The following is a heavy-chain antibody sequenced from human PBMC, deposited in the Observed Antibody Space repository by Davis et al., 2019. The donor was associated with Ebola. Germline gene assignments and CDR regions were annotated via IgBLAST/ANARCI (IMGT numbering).Heavy chain of an antibody. CDR1: GFTFSDYY. V-gene: IGHV3-11*06. CDR2: ISSSSSYT. Sequence: GESLKISCAASGFTFSDYYMSWIRQAPGKGLEWVSYISSSSSYTNYADSVKGRFTISRDNAKNSLYLQMNSLRAEDTAVYYCARDLESGDFDWLSIGGHYYYYYGMDVWGQGTTVTVSS. J-gene: IGHJ6*02. D-gene: IGHD3-9*01. CDR3: ARDLESGDFDWLSIGGHYYYYYGMDV.